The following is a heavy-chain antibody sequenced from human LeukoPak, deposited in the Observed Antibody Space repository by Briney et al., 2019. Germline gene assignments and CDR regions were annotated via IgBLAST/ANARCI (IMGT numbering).Heavy chain of an antibody. V-gene: IGHV3-69-1*02. J-gene: IGHJ4*02. CDR1: GFTFSAYA. D-gene: IGHD1-26*01. CDR2: IGSDNKP. Sequence: GGSLRLSCEASGFTFSAYAMTWVRQAPGQGLEWVSSIGSDNKPHYSESVKGRFAISRGNARNSLYLQMNSLRAEDTAVYYCARLVGATEDYWGQGTLVTVSS. CDR3: ARLVGATEDY.